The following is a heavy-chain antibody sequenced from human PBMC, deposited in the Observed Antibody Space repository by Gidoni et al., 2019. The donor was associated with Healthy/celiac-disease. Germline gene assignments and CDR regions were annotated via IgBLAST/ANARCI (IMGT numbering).Heavy chain of an antibody. J-gene: IGHJ5*02. CDR2: INHSGST. CDR3: ARDRMVVAASKRKNWFDP. V-gene: IGHV4-34*01. Sequence: QVQLQQWGAGLLKPSETLSLTCAVYGGSFSGYYWSWIRQPPGKGLEWIGEINHSGSTNYNPSLKSRVTISVDTSKNQFSLKLSSVTAADTAVYYCARDRMVVAASKRKNWFDPWGQGTLVTVSS. D-gene: IGHD2-15*01. CDR1: GGSFSGYY.